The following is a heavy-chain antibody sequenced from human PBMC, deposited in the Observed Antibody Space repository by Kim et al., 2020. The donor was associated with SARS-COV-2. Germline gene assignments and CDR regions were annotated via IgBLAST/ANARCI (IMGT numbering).Heavy chain of an antibody. J-gene: IGHJ5*02. CDR3: ARLGPGLLNWFDP. CDR1: GGSISSSRYY. D-gene: IGHD1-26*01. Sequence: SETLSLTCTVSGGSISSSRYYWGWIRQPPGKGLEWIGSIYYSGSTYYNPSLKSRVTISVDTSKNQFSLKLSSVTAADTAVYYCARLGPGLLNWFDPWGKG. V-gene: IGHV4-39*01. CDR2: IYYSGST.